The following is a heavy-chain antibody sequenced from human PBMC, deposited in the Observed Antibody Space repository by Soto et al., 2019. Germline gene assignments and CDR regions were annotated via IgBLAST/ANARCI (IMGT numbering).Heavy chain of an antibody. J-gene: IGHJ6*02. CDR1: GGSISSYY. V-gene: IGHV4-59*01. CDR3: ARYYSGYAEEDFYYYYGMDV. D-gene: IGHD5-12*01. CDR2: IYYSGST. Sequence: SETLSLTCTVSGGSISSYYWSWIRQPPGKGLEWIGYIYYSGSTNYNPSLKSRVTISVDTSKNQFSLKLSSVTAADTAVYYCARYYSGYAEEDFYYYYGMDVWGQGTTVTVSS.